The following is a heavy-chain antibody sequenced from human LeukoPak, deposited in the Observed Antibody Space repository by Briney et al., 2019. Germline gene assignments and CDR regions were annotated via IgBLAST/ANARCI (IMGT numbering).Heavy chain of an antibody. J-gene: IGHJ4*02. CDR1: GFTFSSYG. Sequence: GRSLRLSCAASGFTFSSYGMHWVRQAPGKGLKGVAVISYDGSNKYYADSVKGRFTISRDNSKNTLYLQMNSLRAEDTAVYYRAKDVDTAMVDAYFDYWGQGTLVTVSS. CDR2: ISYDGSNK. CDR3: AKDVDTAMVDAYFDY. D-gene: IGHD5-18*01. V-gene: IGHV3-30*18.